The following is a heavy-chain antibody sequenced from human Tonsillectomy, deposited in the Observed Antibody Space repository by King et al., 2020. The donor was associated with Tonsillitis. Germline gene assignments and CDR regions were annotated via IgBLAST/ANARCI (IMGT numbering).Heavy chain of an antibody. Sequence: QLQESGPGLVKPSETLSLTCTVSGGSISSYYWSWIQQPAGKGLEWIGRIYTSGSTNYNPSLKSRVTMSVDTSKNQFSLKLSTVTAADTAVYYCARVTDYDFWSGFQTGAFDIWGQGTMVTVSS. CDR3: ARVTDYDFWSGFQTGAFDI. D-gene: IGHD3-3*01. CDR2: IYTSGST. J-gene: IGHJ3*02. V-gene: IGHV4-4*07. CDR1: GGSISSYY.